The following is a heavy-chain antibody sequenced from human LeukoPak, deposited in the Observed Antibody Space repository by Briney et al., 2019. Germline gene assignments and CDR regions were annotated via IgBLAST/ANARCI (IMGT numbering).Heavy chain of an antibody. CDR2: ISWNSGSI. Sequence: PGGSLRLSCAASGFTFDDYAMHWVGQAPGKGLEWVAGISWNSGSIGYADSVKGRFTISRDNAKNSLYLQMNSLRAEDTAVYYCAKDPASSCWYGGWGYYFDYWGQGTLVTVSS. D-gene: IGHD6-13*01. CDR3: AKDPASSCWYGGWGYYFDY. CDR1: GFTFDDYA. J-gene: IGHJ4*02. V-gene: IGHV3-9*01.